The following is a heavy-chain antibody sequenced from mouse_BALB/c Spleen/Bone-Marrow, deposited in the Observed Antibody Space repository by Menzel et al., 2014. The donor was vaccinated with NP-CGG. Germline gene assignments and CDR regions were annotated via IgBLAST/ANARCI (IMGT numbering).Heavy chain of an antibody. CDR3: ARHAYYDQTEVSFVY. D-gene: IGHD2-4*01. J-gene: IGHJ3*01. Sequence: EXKXEESGGGLVKSGGSLKLSCAASGFSFSNYGMSWVRQTPEKRLEWVATISGDGRYTFYSDSVRGRFTISRDNAKYNLYLQLSSQRSADTALYYCARHAYYDQTEVSFVYWGQGTLVTVSA. V-gene: IGHV5-9-2*01. CDR1: GFSFSNYG. CDR2: ISGDGRYT.